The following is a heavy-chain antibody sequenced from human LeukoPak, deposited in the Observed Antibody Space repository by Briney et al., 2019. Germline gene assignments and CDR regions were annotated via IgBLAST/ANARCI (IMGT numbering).Heavy chain of an antibody. CDR3: AKAGDRNYFDY. V-gene: IGHV3-23*01. D-gene: IGHD3-10*01. CDR2: ISPTGDGA. CDR1: GFTFSTYA. Sequence: GGSLRLSCAASGFTFSTYALHRVRQAPGKGLEWVSGISPTGDGAYYADSVKGRFTISRDNSKNTLYVHMNSLRAEDTAVYYCAKAGDRNYFDYWGQGALVTVSS. J-gene: IGHJ4*02.